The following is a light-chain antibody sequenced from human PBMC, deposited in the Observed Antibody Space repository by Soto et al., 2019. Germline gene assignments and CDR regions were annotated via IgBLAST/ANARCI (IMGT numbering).Light chain of an antibody. V-gene: IGKV3D-15*01. CDR2: GAS. CDR3: QQYNNWPVT. J-gene: IGKJ4*01. Sequence: PGERVTLSCMASQSVSSSYLTWYQQKPGQAPRLLIHGASTRATGIAARFSGSGSGTEFTLTISGLQSEDFATYYCQQYNNWPVTFGGGTKVDIK. CDR1: QSVSSSY.